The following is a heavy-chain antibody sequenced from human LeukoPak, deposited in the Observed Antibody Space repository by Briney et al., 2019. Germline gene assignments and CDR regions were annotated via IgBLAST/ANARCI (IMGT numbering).Heavy chain of an antibody. J-gene: IGHJ4*02. Sequence: GGSLRLSCAASGFTFNPYAMSWVRQAPGKGLEWVAGICGVGDRTYYADSVKGRFTISRDNSKDTLFLQMNSLKADDTAVYYCAKASRQAAVASPLDYWGQGSLVTVSS. V-gene: IGHV3-23*01. CDR3: AKASRQAAVASPLDY. CDR1: GFTFNPYA. D-gene: IGHD6-19*01. CDR2: ICGVGDRT.